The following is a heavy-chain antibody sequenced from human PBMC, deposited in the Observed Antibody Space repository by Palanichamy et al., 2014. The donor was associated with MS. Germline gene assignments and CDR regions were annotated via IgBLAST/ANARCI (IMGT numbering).Heavy chain of an antibody. V-gene: IGHV3-48*02. CDR2: ISSSGAAR. CDR1: GFTFNTYS. J-gene: IGHJ5*02. D-gene: IGHD4-17*01. CDR3: ARDKGNDYGEYDH. Sequence: EVQLVESGGGLVQPGGSLRLSCVASGFTFNTYSMNWVRQVSGRGLQWISYISSSGAARYYADSATGRLTISRDNAKNSVYLQMNSLRDEDSGVYYCARDKGNDYGEYDHWGQGTLVIVSS.